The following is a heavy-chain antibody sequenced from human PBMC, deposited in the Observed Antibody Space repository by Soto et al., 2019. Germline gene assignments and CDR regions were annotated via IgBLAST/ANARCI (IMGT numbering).Heavy chain of an antibody. Sequence: PGGSLRLSCAASVFTFTRYSMNWVGQAPGKGLEWVSSISSTTNYIYYADSMKGRFTVSRDNAKNSVYLEMNSLSAEDTAVYYCARESEDLTSNFDYWGQGTMVTVSS. V-gene: IGHV3-21*01. CDR3: ARESEDLTSNFDY. CDR1: VFTFTRYS. CDR2: ISSTTNYI. J-gene: IGHJ4*02.